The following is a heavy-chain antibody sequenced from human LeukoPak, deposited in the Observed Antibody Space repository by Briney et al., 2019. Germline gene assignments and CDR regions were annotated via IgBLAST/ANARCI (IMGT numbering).Heavy chain of an antibody. V-gene: IGHV1-18*01. J-gene: IGHJ4*02. Sequence: ASLKVSCKASGYSFTSYGISWVRQAPGQGLEWMGWISAYNGNTNYAQKLQGRVTMTTDTSTSTAYMELRSLRSDDTAVYYCASREQWLVGDDYWGQGTLVTVSS. CDR3: ASREQWLVGDDY. CDR1: GYSFTSYG. CDR2: ISAYNGNT. D-gene: IGHD6-19*01.